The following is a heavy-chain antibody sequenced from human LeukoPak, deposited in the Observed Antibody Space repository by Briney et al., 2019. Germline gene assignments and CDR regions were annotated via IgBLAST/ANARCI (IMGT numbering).Heavy chain of an antibody. CDR3: ASTPRPWVFDY. D-gene: IGHD6-6*01. CDR2: IYYSGST. Sequence: PSETLSLTCTVSGGSISSSSYYWGWIRQPPGKGLEWIGSIYYSGSTNYNPSLKSRVTISRDTSSIRFSLRLSSVTAADTATYYCASTPRPWVFDYWGQGTLVTVSS. CDR1: GGSISSSSYY. V-gene: IGHV4-39*07. J-gene: IGHJ4*02.